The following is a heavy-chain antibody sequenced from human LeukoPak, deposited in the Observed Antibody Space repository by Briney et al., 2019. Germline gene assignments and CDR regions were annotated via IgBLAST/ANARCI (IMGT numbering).Heavy chain of an antibody. CDR2: IVVGTGNT. V-gene: IGHV1-58*02. Sequence: SVKVSCKASGSTFSRSAIQWVRQARGQGLEWIGWIVVGTGNTNYAQKFQERVTITRDMSTNTAYMELSNLRSEDTAIYFCALELLSGVFDPWGQGTPVTVSS. J-gene: IGHJ5*02. CDR3: ALELLSGVFDP. D-gene: IGHD2/OR15-2a*01. CDR1: GSTFSRSA.